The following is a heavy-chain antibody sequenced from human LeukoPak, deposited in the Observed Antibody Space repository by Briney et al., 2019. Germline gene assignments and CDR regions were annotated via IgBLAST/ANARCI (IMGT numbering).Heavy chain of an antibody. J-gene: IGHJ4*02. Sequence: SETLSLTCTVSGGSISSYHWSWIRQPPGKGLEWIGYIYYSGSTNYNPSLKSRVTISVDTSKNQFSLKLSSVTAADTAVYYCAREVAGIQLFDYWGQGTLVTVSS. D-gene: IGHD5-18*01. CDR1: GGSISSYH. CDR2: IYYSGST. V-gene: IGHV4-59*01. CDR3: AREVAGIQLFDY.